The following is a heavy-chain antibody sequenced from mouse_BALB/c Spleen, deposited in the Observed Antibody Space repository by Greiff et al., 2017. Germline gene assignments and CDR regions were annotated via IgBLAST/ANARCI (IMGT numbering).Heavy chain of an antibody. V-gene: IGHV7-3*02. J-gene: IGHJ2*01. CDR3: ARDKLAYFDY. Sequence: EVKLVESGGGLVQPGGSLRLSCATSGFTFTDYYMSWVRQPPGKALEWLGFIRNKANGYTTEYSASVKGRFTISRDNSQSILYLQMNTLRAEDSATYYCARDKLAYFDYWGQGTTLTVSS. D-gene: IGHD4-1*01. CDR2: IRNKANGYTT. CDR1: GFTFTDYY.